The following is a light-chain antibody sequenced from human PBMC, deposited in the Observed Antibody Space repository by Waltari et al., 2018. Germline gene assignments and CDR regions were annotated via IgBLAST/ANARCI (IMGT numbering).Light chain of an antibody. J-gene: IGLJ3*02. V-gene: IGLV1-47*01. CDR3: AAWDDSLSGRV. CDR2: RNN. CDR1: SSNIGSNY. Sequence: QSVLTPPPSASGTPGQRVTISCSGSSSNIGSNYLYWYQQLPGPAPKLLIYRNNQRPSGVPDRFSGSKSGTSASLAISGLRSEDEADYYCAAWDDSLSGRVFGGGTKLTVL.